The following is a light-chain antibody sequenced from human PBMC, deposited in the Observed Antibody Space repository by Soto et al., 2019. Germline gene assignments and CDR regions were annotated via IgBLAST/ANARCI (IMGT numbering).Light chain of an antibody. V-gene: IGKV1-9*01. CDR2: GAS. CDR1: QGISDY. J-gene: IGKJ4*01. CDR3: QQFNAYPFT. Sequence: DIQLTQSPSSLSSSLGDRVTISCRASQGISDYLAWYQQKPGKAPKLLIYGASTLQSGVPSRFSGSASGTEFPLTISSLQHEDFATYFCQQFNAYPFTFGGGTKLEIK.